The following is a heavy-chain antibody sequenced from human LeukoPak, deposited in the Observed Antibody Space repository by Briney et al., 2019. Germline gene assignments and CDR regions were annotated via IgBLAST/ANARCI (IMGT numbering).Heavy chain of an antibody. J-gene: IGHJ4*02. CDR3: AKDVSYNSPNHSNTL. CDR2: ISGSGGST. CDR1: GFTFSSYA. Sequence: PGGSLRLSCAASGFTFSSYAMSWVRQAPGKGLEWVSAISGSGGSTYYADSVKGRFTISRDNTKNTLYLQMNSLRAEDTAVYYCAKDVSYNSPNHSNTLWGQGTLVTVSS. V-gene: IGHV3-23*01. D-gene: IGHD1-20*01.